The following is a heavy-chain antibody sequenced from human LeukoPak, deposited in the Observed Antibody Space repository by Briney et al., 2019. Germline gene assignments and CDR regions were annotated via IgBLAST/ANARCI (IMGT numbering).Heavy chain of an antibody. J-gene: IGHJ5*02. Sequence: PGGSLRLSCAASGFTFSSYGMHWVRQAPGKGLEWVAFIRYGGSNKYYADSVKGRFTISRDNSKNTLYLQMNSLRAEDTAVYYCAKGYYSNWFDPWGQGTLVTVSS. CDR3: AKGYYSNWFDP. CDR2: IRYGGSNK. V-gene: IGHV3-30*02. CDR1: GFTFSSYG. D-gene: IGHD3-22*01.